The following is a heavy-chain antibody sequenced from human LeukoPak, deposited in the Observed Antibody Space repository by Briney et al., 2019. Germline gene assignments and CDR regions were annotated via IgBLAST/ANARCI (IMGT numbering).Heavy chain of an antibody. J-gene: IGHJ4*02. Sequence: GGSLRLSCAASGFTFSTFAMLWVRRPPGKGLEWVSIISSGSSAIFSADALKGRFTISRDDAKNLLYLDMNSLRAEDTAVYYCARGHTAVTRHFDFWGQGTLVTVSS. CDR2: ISSGSSAI. D-gene: IGHD4-17*01. V-gene: IGHV3-21*01. CDR1: GFTFSTFA. CDR3: ARGHTAVTRHFDF.